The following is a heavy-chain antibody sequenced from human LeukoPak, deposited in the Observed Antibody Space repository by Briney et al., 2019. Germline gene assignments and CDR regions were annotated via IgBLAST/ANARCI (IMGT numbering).Heavy chain of an antibody. J-gene: IGHJ5*02. D-gene: IGHD3-3*01. CDR2: INHSGST. CDR1: GGSFSGYY. Sequence: SETLSLTCAVYGGSFSGYYWSWIRQPPGKGLEWIGEINHSGSTNYNPSLKSRVTISVDTSKNQFSLKLSSVTAADTAVYYCARDSHYDFWSGPQNWFDPWGQGTLVTVSS. V-gene: IGHV4-34*01. CDR3: ARDSHYDFWSGPQNWFDP.